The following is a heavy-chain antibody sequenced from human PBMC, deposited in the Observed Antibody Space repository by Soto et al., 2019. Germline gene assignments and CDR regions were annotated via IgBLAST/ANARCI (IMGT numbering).Heavy chain of an antibody. CDR2: ISYDGSNK. V-gene: IGHV3-30-3*01. CDR3: AKGPTYNTVTSGSRHDY. D-gene: IGHD3-22*01. Sequence: GGLVRQSGAACGFTSINYAMHWVSQATGRWLEWVALISYDGSNKYYADSMKGRFTIARDNSKNTLYLQMNSLRFEDTSVYYCAKGPTYNTVTSGSRHDYWGHG. CDR1: GFTSINYA. J-gene: IGHJ4*01.